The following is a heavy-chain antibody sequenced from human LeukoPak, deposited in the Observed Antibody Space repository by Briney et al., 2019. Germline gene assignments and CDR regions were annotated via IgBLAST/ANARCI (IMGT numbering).Heavy chain of an antibody. Sequence: SETLSLTCGVSGYSISSDYYWGWIRQPPGKGLEWSGSIYHGGSTYYNPSLKSRVTISVDTSKNQFSLKLSSLTAADTAVYYCARVIYCSGGSCYDGAWFDPWGQGTLVTVSS. V-gene: IGHV4-38-2*01. J-gene: IGHJ5*02. CDR1: GYSISSDYY. CDR2: IYHGGST. CDR3: ARVIYCSGGSCYDGAWFDP. D-gene: IGHD2-15*01.